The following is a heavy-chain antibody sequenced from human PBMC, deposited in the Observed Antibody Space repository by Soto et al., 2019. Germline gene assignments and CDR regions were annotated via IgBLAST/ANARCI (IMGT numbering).Heavy chain of an antibody. CDR3: ARDWDIVILSVPIPNYNYGMDV. CDR1: GFTFSAYA. J-gene: IGHJ6*02. Sequence: GGSLRLSCAGSGFTFSAYAMNWVRQAPGKGLEWVSYISSRSDTLYYADSVKGRFTISRDNAKNSVYLQVNNLRDEDTAVYYCARDWDIVILSVPIPNYNYGMDVWGQGTTVTVSS. D-gene: IGHD2-15*01. V-gene: IGHV3-48*02. CDR2: ISSRSDTL.